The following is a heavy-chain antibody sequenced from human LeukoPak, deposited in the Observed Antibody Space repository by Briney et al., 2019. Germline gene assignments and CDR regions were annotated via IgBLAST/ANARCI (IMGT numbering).Heavy chain of an antibody. Sequence: ASVKVSCKASGGTFSSYAISRVRQAPGQGLEWMGGIIPIFGTANYAQKFQGRVTITTDESTSTAYMELSSLRSEDTAVYYCATRRGYSYGPFDYWGQGTLVTVSS. J-gene: IGHJ4*02. V-gene: IGHV1-69*05. CDR3: ATRRGYSYGPFDY. CDR2: IIPIFGTA. CDR1: GGTFSSYA. D-gene: IGHD5-18*01.